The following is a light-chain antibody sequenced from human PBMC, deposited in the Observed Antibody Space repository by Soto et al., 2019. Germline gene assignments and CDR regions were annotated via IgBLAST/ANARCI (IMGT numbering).Light chain of an antibody. CDR2: GAS. V-gene: IGKV3-20*01. CDR1: QSVTSSC. Sequence: EIVLTQSPGTLSLSPGERATLSCTASQSVTSSCLAWYQRKPGQAPRLLIYGASSRATGIPDRFSGSGSGTDFTLTISRLEPEDFAVYYCQQYGSSRTFGQGTKVDIK. J-gene: IGKJ1*01. CDR3: QQYGSSRT.